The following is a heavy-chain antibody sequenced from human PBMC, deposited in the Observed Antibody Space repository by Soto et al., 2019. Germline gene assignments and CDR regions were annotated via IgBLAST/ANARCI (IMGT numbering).Heavy chain of an antibody. D-gene: IGHD6-19*01. V-gene: IGHV3-23*01. CDR3: AKGKTSGWYYFDY. CDR1: GXTFSNFS. Sequence: GSLRLSCGASGXTFSNFSMNWVRQAPGMGLEWVSGISASGRDIQYADSVKDRFTVSRDNSKNTLYLQMNNLRAEDTAIYYCAKGKTSGWYYFDYWGQGALGTVSS. CDR2: ISASGRDI. J-gene: IGHJ4*02.